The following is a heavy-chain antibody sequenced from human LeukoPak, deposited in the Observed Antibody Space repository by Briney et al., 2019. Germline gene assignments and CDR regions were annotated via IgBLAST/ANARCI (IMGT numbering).Heavy chain of an antibody. CDR1: GFTFSSNS. CDR2: ISGSGDST. J-gene: IGHJ4*02. V-gene: IGHV3-23*01. Sequence: GGSLRLSCTASGFTFSSNSMTWVRQTPGKGLEWVSGISGSGDSTFYADSVKGRFTISRDNSRNTLYLQMSSLRPEDTAVYYCTKWSGFGDDWGQGTLVTVSS. CDR3: TKWSGFGDD. D-gene: IGHD3-10*01.